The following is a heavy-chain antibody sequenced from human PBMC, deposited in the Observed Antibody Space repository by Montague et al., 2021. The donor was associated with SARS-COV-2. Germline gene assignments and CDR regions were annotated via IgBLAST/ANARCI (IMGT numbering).Heavy chain of an antibody. D-gene: IGHD3-10*01. J-gene: IGHJ6*03. CDR3: VRLGDGVVPSPILGVGPYYSYCYMDV. V-gene: IGHV4-34*01. CDR2: IHHGGST. Sequence: SETLSLTCAVHGGSFSTYSWNWIRQPPGKGLEWIGEIHHGGSTNYNPSLKSRVTISADTSKNQFSLKLTSVAAADTAVYYCVRLGDGVVPSPILGVGPYYSYCYMDVWGKGTTVTVSS. CDR1: GGSFSTYS.